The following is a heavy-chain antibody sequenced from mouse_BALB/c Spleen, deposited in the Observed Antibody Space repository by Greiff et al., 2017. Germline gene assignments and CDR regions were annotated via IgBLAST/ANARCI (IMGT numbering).Heavy chain of an antibody. D-gene: IGHD2-3*01. Sequence: EVMLVESGGGLVKPGGSLKLSCAASGFTFSDYYMYWVRQTPEKRLEWVATISDGGSYTYYPDSVKGRFTISRDNAKNNLYLQMSSLKSEDTAMYYCARDGGWLPFAYWGQGTLVTVSA. J-gene: IGHJ3*01. V-gene: IGHV5-4*02. CDR1: GFTFSDYY. CDR2: ISDGGSYT. CDR3: ARDGGWLPFAY.